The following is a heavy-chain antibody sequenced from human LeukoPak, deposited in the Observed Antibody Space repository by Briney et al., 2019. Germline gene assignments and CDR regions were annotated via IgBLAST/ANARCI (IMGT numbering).Heavy chain of an antibody. Sequence: SVKVSCKASGGTLSSYTISWVRQAPGQGLEWMGRIIPILGIANYAQKFQGRVTITADKSTSTAYMELGSLRSEDTAVYYCARDLMVATRHNWFDPWGQGTLVTVSS. D-gene: IGHD5-12*01. J-gene: IGHJ5*02. V-gene: IGHV1-69*04. CDR2: IIPILGIA. CDR3: ARDLMVATRHNWFDP. CDR1: GGTLSSYT.